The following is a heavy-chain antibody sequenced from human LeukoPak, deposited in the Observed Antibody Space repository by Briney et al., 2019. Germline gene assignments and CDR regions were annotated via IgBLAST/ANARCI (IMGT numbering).Heavy chain of an antibody. CDR2: ISYSGST. V-gene: IGHV4-59*01. J-gene: IGHJ4*02. Sequence: SETLSLTCTVSGASISSYFWSSIRPPPGKGLEWIGYISYSGSTDFNPSLKSRVTISADTSKNHFSLKLSSVTAADTAVYYCARGGYGDYTLDYWGQGTLVTVSS. D-gene: IGHD4-17*01. CDR3: ARGGYGDYTLDY. CDR1: GASISSYF.